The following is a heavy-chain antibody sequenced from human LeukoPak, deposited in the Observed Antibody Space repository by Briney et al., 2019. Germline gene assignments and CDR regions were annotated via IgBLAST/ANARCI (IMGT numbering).Heavy chain of an antibody. CDR1: GGSISSSSYY. D-gene: IGHD2-15*01. Sequence: SETLSLTCTVSGGSISSSSYYWGWIRQPPGKGLEWIGSIYYSGSTYYNPSLKSRVTISVDTSKNQFSLKLSSVTAADTAVYYCARQASLLQDAFDIWGQGTKVTVSS. J-gene: IGHJ3*02. V-gene: IGHV4-39*01. CDR3: ARQASLLQDAFDI. CDR2: IYYSGST.